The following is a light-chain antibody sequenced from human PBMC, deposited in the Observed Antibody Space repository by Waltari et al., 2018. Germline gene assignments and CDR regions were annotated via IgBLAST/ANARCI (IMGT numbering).Light chain of an antibody. J-gene: IGKJ2*01. CDR2: KAA. CDR1: QSISSY. Sequence: DIQMTQSPSSLSASVGDRVVITFRASQSISSYLNWYQQETRKAPKLLIYKAANLQSGVPSRFSGSGSGTDFTLTIISLQPEDFATYYCQQSYSSPYTFGQGTKVEIK. CDR3: QQSYSSPYT. V-gene: IGKV1-39*01.